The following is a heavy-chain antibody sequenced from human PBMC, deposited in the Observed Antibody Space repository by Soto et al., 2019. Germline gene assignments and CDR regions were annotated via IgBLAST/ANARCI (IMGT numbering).Heavy chain of an antibody. CDR1: GDSVSSSTYY. J-gene: IGHJ4*02. D-gene: IGHD3-10*01. CDR3: ARDLNKKYASGSYPFYLDY. CDR2: IYYSGYT. V-gene: IGHV4-39*02. Sequence: PSETLSLTCTVSGDSVSSSTYYWGWIRQSPGKGLEWIGSIYYSGYTNYNPSLKSRVTMSVDTSKNQISLKLTSVTAADTAVYYCARDLNKKYASGSYPFYLDYWGQGTLVTVSS.